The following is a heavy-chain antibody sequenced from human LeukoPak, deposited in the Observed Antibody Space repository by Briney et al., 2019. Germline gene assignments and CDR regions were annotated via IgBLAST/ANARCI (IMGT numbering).Heavy chain of an antibody. CDR3: ARGWGCSGGSCYSDH. J-gene: IGHJ4*02. Sequence: PGGSLRLSCAASGFTFSSYSMNWICQAPGKGLEWVSYISSSSSTIYYADSVKGRFTISRDNAKNSLYLQMNSLRAEDTAVYYCARGWGCSGGSCYSDHWGQGTLVTVSS. V-gene: IGHV3-48*01. CDR1: GFTFSSYS. D-gene: IGHD2-15*01. CDR2: ISSSSSTI.